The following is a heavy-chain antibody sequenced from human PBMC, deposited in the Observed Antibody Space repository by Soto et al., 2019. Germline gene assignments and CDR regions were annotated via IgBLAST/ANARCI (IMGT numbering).Heavy chain of an antibody. V-gene: IGHV4-30-2*01. CDR1: GDSISGSHYS. D-gene: IGHD6-19*01. CDR3: STSSSGWPNWFDP. J-gene: IGHJ5*02. CDR2: IHSGGT. Sequence: LQLQESGSRLVKPSQTLSLTCAVSGDSISGSHYSWSWIRQPPGKGLEWIGYIHSGGTHYSPSLSSRVSISIDGSKNQFSLRLTSVTAADTAVYYCSTSSSGWPNWFDPWGQGTLVTVSS.